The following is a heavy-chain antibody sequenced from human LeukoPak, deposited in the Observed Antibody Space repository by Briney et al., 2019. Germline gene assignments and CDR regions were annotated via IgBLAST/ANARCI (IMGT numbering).Heavy chain of an antibody. CDR1: GGSISSYY. V-gene: IGHV4-59*01. D-gene: IGHD2-2*01. CDR2: IYYSGST. J-gene: IGHJ6*03. Sequence: PSETLSLTCTVSGGSISSYYWSWIRQPPGKGLEWIGYIYYSGSTNYNPSLKSRVTISVDTSKNQFSLKLSSVPAADTAVYYCARVGYCSSTSCPTPHYYYYYMDVWGKGTTVTVSS. CDR3: ARVGYCSSTSCPTPHYYYYYMDV.